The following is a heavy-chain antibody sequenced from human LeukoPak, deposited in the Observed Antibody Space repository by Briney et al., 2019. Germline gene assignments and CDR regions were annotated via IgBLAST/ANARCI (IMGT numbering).Heavy chain of an antibody. CDR3: AKHSITIFGVVIIGWDDY. Sequence: GGSLRLSCAASGFTFSSYAMSWVRQAPGKGLEWVSAISGSGGSTYYADSVKGRFTISRDNSKNTLYLQMNSLRAEDTAVYYCAKHSITIFGVVIIGWDDYWGQGTLVTVSS. D-gene: IGHD3-3*01. CDR2: ISGSGGST. V-gene: IGHV3-23*01. J-gene: IGHJ4*02. CDR1: GFTFSSYA.